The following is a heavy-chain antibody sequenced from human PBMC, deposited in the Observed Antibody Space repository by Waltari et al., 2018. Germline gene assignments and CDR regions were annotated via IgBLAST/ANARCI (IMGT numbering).Heavy chain of an antibody. V-gene: IGHV4-4*07. CDR1: DSSIRAYY. CDR2: IYTSGST. Sequence: QVQLQESGPGLLKPSETLSLPRNVSDSSIRAYYWSWIRQPPGKGLEWIGRIYTSGSTNYNPSFKSRVTMSVDTSKSQFSLRLTSVTAADTGVYYCAGNGFGDLYGMDVWGQGTTVTVSS. CDR3: AGNGFGDLYGMDV. J-gene: IGHJ6*02. D-gene: IGHD4-17*01.